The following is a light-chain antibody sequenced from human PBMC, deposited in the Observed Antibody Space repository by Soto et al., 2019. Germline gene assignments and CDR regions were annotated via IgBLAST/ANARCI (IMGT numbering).Light chain of an antibody. V-gene: IGKV3-20*01. CDR2: GAS. Sequence: EIVLTQSPGTLSLSPGERATLSCRASQSVSSSYFAWYQQKPGQAPRLLIFGASTRATGIPDRFSGSGAGAYFNLTISRLEPADFGVYYCQQYGSSHTFGQGTRLEIK. J-gene: IGKJ5*01. CDR3: QQYGSSHT. CDR1: QSVSSSY.